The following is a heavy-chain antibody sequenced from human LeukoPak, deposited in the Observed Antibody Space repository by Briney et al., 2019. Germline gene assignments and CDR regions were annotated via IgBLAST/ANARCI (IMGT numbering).Heavy chain of an antibody. CDR3: ARASILEWLSEVVDWFDP. CDR2: INPNSGGT. CDR1: GYTFTGYY. D-gene: IGHD3-3*01. Sequence: SVKVSCKASGYTFTGYYMNWVQQAPGQGLEWIGWINPNSGGTNYAQKFQGRVTMTRDTSISTAYMDLSRLRSDDTALYYCARASILEWLSEVVDWFDPWGQRTLVTVSS. J-gene: IGHJ5*02. V-gene: IGHV1-2*02.